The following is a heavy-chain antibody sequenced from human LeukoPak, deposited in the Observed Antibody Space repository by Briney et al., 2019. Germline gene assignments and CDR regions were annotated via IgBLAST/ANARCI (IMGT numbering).Heavy chain of an antibody. CDR3: ARATTPSSSWYRESYYYGMDV. V-gene: IGHV3-21*01. J-gene: IGHJ6*02. Sequence: PGGSLRLSCADSGFTFSSYSMNWVRQAPGKGLEWVSSISSSSSYIYYADSVKGRFTISRDNAKNSLYLQMNSLRAEDTAVYYCARATTPSSSWYRESYYYGMDVWGQGTTVTVSS. D-gene: IGHD6-13*01. CDR2: ISSSSSYI. CDR1: GFTFSSYS.